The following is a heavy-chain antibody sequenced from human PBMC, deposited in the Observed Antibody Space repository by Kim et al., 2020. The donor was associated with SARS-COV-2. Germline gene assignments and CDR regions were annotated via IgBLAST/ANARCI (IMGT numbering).Heavy chain of an antibody. D-gene: IGHD6-13*01. CDR2: INPNSGGT. CDR3: ARGGLYSSSYGRPEFDP. J-gene: IGHJ5*02. CDR1: GYTFTGYY. Sequence: ASVKVSCKASGYTFTGYYMHWVRQAPGQGLEWMGWINPNSGGTNYAQKFQGWVTMTRDTSISTAYMELSRLRSDDTAVYYCARGGLYSSSYGRPEFDPWGQGTLVTVSS. V-gene: IGHV1-2*04.